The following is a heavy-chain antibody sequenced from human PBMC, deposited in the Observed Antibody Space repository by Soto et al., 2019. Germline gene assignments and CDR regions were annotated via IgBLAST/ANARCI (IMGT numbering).Heavy chain of an antibody. CDR3: ARGPLTYPRDGYNWKIYYYGMDV. V-gene: IGHV4-34*01. CDR1: GGSFSGYY. D-gene: IGHD1-1*01. CDR2: INHSGST. J-gene: IGHJ6*02. Sequence: QVQLQQWGAGLLKPSETLSLTCAVYGGSFSGYYWSWIRQPPGKGLEWIGEINHSGSTNYNPSLKGRDTISVDTTKNQFSLKLGSLTAADTAVYYCARGPLTYPRDGYNWKIYYYGMDVWGQGTTVTVSS.